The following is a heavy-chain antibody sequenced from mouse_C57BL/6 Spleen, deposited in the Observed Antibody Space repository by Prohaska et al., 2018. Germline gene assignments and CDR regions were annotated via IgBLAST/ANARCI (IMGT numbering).Heavy chain of an antibody. J-gene: IGHJ1*03. V-gene: IGHV1-19*01. D-gene: IGHD1-1*01. CDR3: ARRYYYGSRGVYWYFDV. Sequence: HGKSLEWIGVINPYNGGTSYNQKFKGKATLTVDKSSSTAYMELNSLTSEDSAVYYCARRYYYGSRGVYWYFDVWGTGTTVTVSS. CDR2: INPYNGGT.